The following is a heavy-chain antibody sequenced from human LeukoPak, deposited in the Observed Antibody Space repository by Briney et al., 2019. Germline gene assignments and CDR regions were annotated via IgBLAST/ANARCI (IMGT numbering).Heavy chain of an antibody. V-gene: IGHV4-39*07. CDR2: IYYSGSP. CDR1: GGSLSSSSYY. CDR3: ATGLWFGKYLDV. D-gene: IGHD3-10*01. J-gene: IGHJ6*04. Sequence: SETLSLTCTVSGGSLSSSSYYRGWIRQPPGKGLEWIGSIYYSGSPYYNPSLKSRVTISVATSKNQFSLKLSAVTAADTAVYYCATGLWFGKYLDVWGKGTTVTISS.